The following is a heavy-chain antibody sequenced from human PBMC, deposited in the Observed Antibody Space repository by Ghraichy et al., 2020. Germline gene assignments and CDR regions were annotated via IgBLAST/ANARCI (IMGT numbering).Heavy chain of an antibody. CDR1: GFTFDDYA. CDR2: ISWNSGSI. V-gene: IGHV3-9*01. D-gene: IGHD1-1*01. J-gene: IGHJ3*02. Sequence: GGSLRLSFAASGFTFDDYAMHWVRQAPGKGLEWVSGISWNSGSIGYADSVKGRFTISRDNAKNSLYLQMNSLRAEDTALYYCAKGRGSYTERRDAFDIWGQGTMVTVSS. CDR3: AKGRGSYTERRDAFDI.